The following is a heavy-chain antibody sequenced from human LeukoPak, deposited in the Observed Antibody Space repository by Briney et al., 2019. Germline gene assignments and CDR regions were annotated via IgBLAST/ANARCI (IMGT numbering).Heavy chain of an antibody. D-gene: IGHD3-9*01. V-gene: IGHV4-59*01. CDR3: ARVGTYYDILTGYSPKGAFDY. CDR2: ISYSGST. Sequence: SETLSLTCTVSGGSISSYFWSWIRQPPGKGLEWIGYISYSGSTNYNPSLKSRITMSVDTSKNQFSLKLSSVTAADTAVYYCARVGTYYDILTGYSPKGAFDYWGQGTLVTVSS. J-gene: IGHJ4*02. CDR1: GGSISSYF.